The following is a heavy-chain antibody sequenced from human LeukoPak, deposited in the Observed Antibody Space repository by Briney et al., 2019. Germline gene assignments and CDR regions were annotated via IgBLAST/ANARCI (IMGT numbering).Heavy chain of an antibody. CDR1: GFTVSSNY. CDR3: ARAPADGGDYYGMDV. V-gene: IGHV3-53*01. CDR2: IYSGGST. Sequence: GGSLRLSCAASGFTVSSNYMGWVRQAPGKGLEWVSVIYSGGSTYYADSVKGRFTISRDNSKNTLYLQMNSLRAEDTAVYYCARAPADGGDYYGMDVWGKGTTVTVSS. D-gene: IGHD5-24*01. J-gene: IGHJ6*04.